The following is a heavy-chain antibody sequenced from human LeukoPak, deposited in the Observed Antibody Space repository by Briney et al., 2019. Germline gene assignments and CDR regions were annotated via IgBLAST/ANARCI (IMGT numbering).Heavy chain of an antibody. CDR1: GLTFDDYA. CDR3: ARESDSSGWYDY. CDR2: ISGDGGST. J-gene: IGHJ4*02. D-gene: IGHD6-19*01. V-gene: IGHV3-43*02. Sequence: GGSLRLSCAAPGLTFDDYAIHWVRHAPGKGLEWVSLISGDGGSTFYADSVRGRFTISRDNSKNSLYLQMSSLRSEDTAFYFCARESDSSGWYDYWGQGALVAVSS.